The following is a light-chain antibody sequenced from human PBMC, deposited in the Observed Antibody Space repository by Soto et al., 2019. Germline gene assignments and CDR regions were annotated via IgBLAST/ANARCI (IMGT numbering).Light chain of an antibody. J-gene: IGKJ2*01. V-gene: IGKV1-12*01. CDR1: QAISTW. CDR3: QQSNTFPYT. Sequence: DLQMTQSPSSVSASVGDRVTITCRASQAISTWLVWYQQKPGKAPKLLIYGASSLQSGVPSRFSGSGSGTDFTLTISSLQPEDFATYYCQQSNTFPYTFGQGTKLEIK. CDR2: GAS.